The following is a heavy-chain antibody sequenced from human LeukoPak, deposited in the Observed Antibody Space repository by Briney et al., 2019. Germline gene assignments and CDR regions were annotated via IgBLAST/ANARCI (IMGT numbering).Heavy chain of an antibody. J-gene: IGHJ3*02. CDR1: GFTFSDYY. CDR2: ISSSGRTI. V-gene: IGHV3-11*04. CDR3: ATAAQLSLDAFDI. Sequence: PGGSLRLSCAASGFTFSDYYMSWIRQAPGKGLEWVSYISSSGRTIYYADSVKGRFTISRDNAKNSLYLQMNSLRAEDTAVYYCATAAQLSLDAFDIWGQGTMVTVSS. D-gene: IGHD1-1*01.